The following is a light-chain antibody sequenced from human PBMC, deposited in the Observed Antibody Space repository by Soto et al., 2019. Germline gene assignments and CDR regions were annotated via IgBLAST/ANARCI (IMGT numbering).Light chain of an antibody. CDR3: AAWDDSLTAVV. Sequence: QSVLTQPPSASGTPGQRVAISCSGSSSNIGSNTVNWYQQLPGTAPKLLIYSNNQRPSGVPDRFSGSKSGTSASLAISGLQSEDEADYHCAAWDDSLTAVVFGGGTKVTVL. V-gene: IGLV1-44*01. CDR1: SSNIGSNT. CDR2: SNN. J-gene: IGLJ2*01.